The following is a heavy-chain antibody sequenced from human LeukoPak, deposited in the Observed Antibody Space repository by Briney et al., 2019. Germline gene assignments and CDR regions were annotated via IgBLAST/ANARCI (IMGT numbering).Heavy chain of an antibody. Sequence: PGGSLRLSCAASGFTFSSYSMNWVRQAPGKGLEWVSSISSSSSYIYYADSVKGRFTISRDNAKNSLYLQMNSLRAEDTAEYYCARDGLGYCSSTSCYVVDYWGQGTLVTVSS. V-gene: IGHV3-21*01. CDR3: ARDGLGYCSSTSCYVVDY. CDR2: ISSSSSYI. CDR1: GFTFSSYS. J-gene: IGHJ4*02. D-gene: IGHD2-2*01.